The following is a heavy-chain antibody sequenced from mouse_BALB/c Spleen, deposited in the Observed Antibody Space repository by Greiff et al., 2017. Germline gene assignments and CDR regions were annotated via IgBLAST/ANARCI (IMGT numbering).Heavy chain of an antibody. D-gene: IGHD2-3*01. CDR1: GFTFSSFG. Sequence: EVKLMESGGGLVQPGGSRKLSCAASGFTFSSFGMHWVRQAPEKGLEWVAYISSGSSTIYYADTVKGRFTISRDNPKNTLFLQMTSLRSEDTAMYYCAREGDGYYPMDYWGQGTSVTVSS. CDR2: ISSGSSTI. J-gene: IGHJ4*01. V-gene: IGHV5-17*02. CDR3: AREGDGYYPMDY.